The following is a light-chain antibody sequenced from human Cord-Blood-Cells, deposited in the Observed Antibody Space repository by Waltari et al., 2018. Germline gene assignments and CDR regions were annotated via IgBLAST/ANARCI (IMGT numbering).Light chain of an antibody. J-gene: IGLJ2*01. V-gene: IGLV2-11*01. Sequence: QSALTQPRPVPGSPGQPVTISCTGTTSDVGGYNYVSWYQQHPGKAPKLMLYDVSKRPSGFPDRFSGSKSGNTASLTISGLQAEDEADYYCCSYAGSVVFGGGTKLTVL. CDR1: TSDVGGYNY. CDR2: DVS. CDR3: CSYAGSVV.